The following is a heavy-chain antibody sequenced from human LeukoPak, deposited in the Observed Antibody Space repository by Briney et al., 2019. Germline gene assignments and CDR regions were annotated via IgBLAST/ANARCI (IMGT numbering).Heavy chain of an antibody. CDR1: GFTFSSYE. V-gene: IGHV3-48*03. CDR3: ATDRPSGSYYAFDI. J-gene: IGHJ3*02. CDR2: ISSSGSTI. D-gene: IGHD1-26*01. Sequence: GGSLRLSCAASGFTFSSYEMNWVRQAPGKGLEWVSYISSSGSTIYYADSVKGRFTISRDNAKNSLYLQMNSLRAEDTAVYYCATDRPSGSYYAFDIWGQGTMVTVSS.